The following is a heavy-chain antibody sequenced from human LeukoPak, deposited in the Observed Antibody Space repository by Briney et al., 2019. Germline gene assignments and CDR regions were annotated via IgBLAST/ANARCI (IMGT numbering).Heavy chain of an antibody. CDR1: GGTFSSYS. Sequence: SVKVSCKGSGGTFSSYSISWVRQAPGQGLEWVGGIIPAFGTAHYAQKFQGRVTFTTDESTTTAYMELRSLRSEDTAVYYCASEGNYDSSGYSRYNYYYMDVWGKGTAVTVSS. V-gene: IGHV1-69*05. D-gene: IGHD3-22*01. CDR2: IIPAFGTA. J-gene: IGHJ6*03. CDR3: ASEGNYDSSGYSRYNYYYMDV.